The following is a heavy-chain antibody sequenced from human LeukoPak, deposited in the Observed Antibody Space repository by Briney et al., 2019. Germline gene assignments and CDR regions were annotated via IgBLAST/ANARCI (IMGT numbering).Heavy chain of an antibody. CDR1: GYTFTSYY. V-gene: IGHV1-46*01. CDR3: ARDNYSPGFRGYMDV. D-gene: IGHD2-21*01. Sequence: GASVKVSCKASGYTFTSYYMHWVRQAPGQGLEWMGIINPSGGSTSYAQKFQGRVTMTRDMSTSTVYMELSSLRSEDTAVYYCARDNYSPGFRGYMDVWGKGTTVTVSS. CDR2: INPSGGST. J-gene: IGHJ6*03.